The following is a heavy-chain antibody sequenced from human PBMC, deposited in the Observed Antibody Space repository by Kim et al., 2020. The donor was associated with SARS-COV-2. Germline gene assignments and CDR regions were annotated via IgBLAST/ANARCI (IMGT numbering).Heavy chain of an antibody. V-gene: IGHV4-34*01. CDR2: INHSGST. CDR1: GGSFSGYY. Sequence: SETLSLTCDVSGGSFSGYYWSWIRQPPGKGLEWIGEINHSGSTNYNPSLKSRVTISVDTSKNQFSLKLSSVTAADTAVYYCARGWYYDFWSGYYRTTHVTYFDYWGQGTLVTVSS. CDR3: ARGWYYDFWSGYYRTTHVTYFDY. D-gene: IGHD3-3*01. J-gene: IGHJ4*02.